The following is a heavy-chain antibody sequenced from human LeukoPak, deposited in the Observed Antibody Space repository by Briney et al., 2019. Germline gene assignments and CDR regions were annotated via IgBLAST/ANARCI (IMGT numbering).Heavy chain of an antibody. J-gene: IGHJ4*02. CDR2: MYTSGTT. V-gene: IGHV3-53*01. CDR1: GFTVSGTH. D-gene: IGHD6-25*01. CDR3: AEDEAAAGVGLAS. Sequence: PGGSLRLSCAASGFTVSGTHMSWVRQAPGKGLEWVAAMYTSGTTYYAASVTGRFTISRDNSKNKLSLHMNSLRADATAVYYCAEDEAAAGVGLASWGQGALVSVSS.